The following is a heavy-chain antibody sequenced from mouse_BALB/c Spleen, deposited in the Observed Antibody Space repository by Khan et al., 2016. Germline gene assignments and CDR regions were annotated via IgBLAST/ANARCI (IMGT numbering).Heavy chain of an antibody. D-gene: IGHD1-2*01. V-gene: IGHV2-6-7*01. J-gene: IGHJ3*01. CDR1: GFSLTGYG. CDR3: SSDYGGSAY. Sequence: QVQLKESGPGLVAPSQSLSITCTVSGFSLTGYGVNWVRQPPGKGLEWLGKIWGDGRTDYNSVLKSRVSISKDNSTSQVFLKMNSLQTDDTSNYYCSSDYGGSAYWGRGTLVIVAA. CDR2: IWGDGRT.